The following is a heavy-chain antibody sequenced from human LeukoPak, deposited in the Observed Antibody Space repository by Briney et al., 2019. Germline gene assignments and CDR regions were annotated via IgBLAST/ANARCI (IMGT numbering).Heavy chain of an antibody. J-gene: IGHJ5*02. CDR2: IKNKTNGGTT. D-gene: IGHD1-26*01. CDR3: TTTIVGVTTWFDP. V-gene: IGHV3-15*01. CDR1: GFTFSSYW. Sequence: TGGSLRLSCAASGFTFSSYWMHWVRQAPGKGLEWVGRIKNKTNGGTTDYAAPVKGRFTISRDDSKNTLYLQMNSLKAEDTAVYYCTTTIVGVTTWFDPWGQGTLVTVSS.